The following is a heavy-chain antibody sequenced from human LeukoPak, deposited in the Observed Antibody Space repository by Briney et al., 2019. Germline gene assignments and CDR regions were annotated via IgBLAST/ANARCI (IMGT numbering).Heavy chain of an antibody. CDR1: GYTFTGYY. CDR3: ARLKSSGWYQSPTRIDY. J-gene: IGHJ4*02. D-gene: IGHD6-19*01. CDR2: INPNSGGT. V-gene: IGHV1-2*02. Sequence: AASVKVSCKASGYTFTGYYMHWVRQAPGQGLEWMGWINPNSGGTNYAQKLQGRVTMTTDTSTSTAYMELRSLRSDDTAVYYCARLKSSGWYQSPTRIDYWGQGTLVTVSS.